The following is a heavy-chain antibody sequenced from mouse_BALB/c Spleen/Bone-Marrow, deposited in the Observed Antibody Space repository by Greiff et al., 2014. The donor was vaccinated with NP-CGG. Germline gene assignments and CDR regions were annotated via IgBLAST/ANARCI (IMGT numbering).Heavy chain of an antibody. V-gene: IGHV5-12-2*01. J-gene: IGHJ4*01. CDR3: TRHGEVRRFYYALDY. CDR2: ISNGGGST. D-gene: IGHD2-14*01. Sequence: EVKLVESGGGLVQPGGSLKLSCTASGFTFSSYSMSWVRQTPEKRLEWVAYISNGGGSTYYPDAVKGRFTISRDNAKNSLYLQMSSLKSEDTAMYYCTRHGEVRRFYYALDYWGQGTSATVSS. CDR1: GFTFSSYS.